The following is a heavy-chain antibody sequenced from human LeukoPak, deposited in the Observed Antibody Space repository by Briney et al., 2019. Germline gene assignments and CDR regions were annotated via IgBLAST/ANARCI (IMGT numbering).Heavy chain of an antibody. D-gene: IGHD1-26*01. Sequence: SETLSLTCTVSGGSLSSYYWSWIRQPPGKGLEWIGYIYYSGSTNYNPSLKSRVTISVDTSKNQFSLKLSSVTAADTAVYYCARHVEVGATDYFDYWGQGTLVTVSS. CDR3: ARHVEVGATDYFDY. CDR2: IYYSGST. J-gene: IGHJ4*02. V-gene: IGHV4-59*08. CDR1: GGSLSSYY.